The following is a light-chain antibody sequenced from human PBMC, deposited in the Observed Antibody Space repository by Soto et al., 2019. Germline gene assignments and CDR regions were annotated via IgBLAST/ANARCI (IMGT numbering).Light chain of an antibody. Sequence: EIVLTQSPATLSLSPGERATLSCRASQSVGSYLAWYQKKPGQPPRLLIYDASNRATDIPVRFSGSGSGTDFTLTISSLAPEDFAIYYCHQRSSWPLTFGGATKVEVK. CDR1: QSVGSY. CDR2: DAS. J-gene: IGKJ4*01. V-gene: IGKV3-11*01. CDR3: HQRSSWPLT.